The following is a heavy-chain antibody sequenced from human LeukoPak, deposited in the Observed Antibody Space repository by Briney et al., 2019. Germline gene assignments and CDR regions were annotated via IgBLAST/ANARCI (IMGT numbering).Heavy chain of an antibody. CDR1: GFTFIKYS. J-gene: IGHJ4*02. V-gene: IGHV3-9*01. Sequence: GGSLRLSCAASGFTFIKYSMTWVRQAPGKGLEWVSGISWNSGSIGYADSVKGRFTISRDNAKNSLYLQMNTLRAEDTAVYYCARSSIIAAAGPYYFDYWGQGTLVTVSS. D-gene: IGHD6-13*01. CDR3: ARSSIIAAAGPYYFDY. CDR2: ISWNSGSI.